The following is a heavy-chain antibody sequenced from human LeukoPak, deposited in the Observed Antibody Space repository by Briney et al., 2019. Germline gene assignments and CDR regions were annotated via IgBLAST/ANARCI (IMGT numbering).Heavy chain of an antibody. CDR3: ARGASGYYYG. J-gene: IGHJ4*02. CDR1: GGSISSYY. CDR2: LYTSGNT. D-gene: IGHD3-22*01. Sequence: SETPSLTCTVSGGSISSYYWSWLRQPAGKGLEWIGRLYTSGNTNYNPSLKSRVTMSVDTSKNQFSLRLSSVTAADTAVYYCARGASGYYYGWGQGILVTVSS. V-gene: IGHV4-4*07.